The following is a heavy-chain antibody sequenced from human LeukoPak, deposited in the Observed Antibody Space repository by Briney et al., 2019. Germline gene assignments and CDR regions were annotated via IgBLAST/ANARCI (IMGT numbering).Heavy chain of an antibody. CDR1: GFTFSSYS. CDR2: ISSSSSYI. J-gene: IGHJ5*02. D-gene: IGHD6-13*01. Sequence: PGGSLRLSCAASGFTFSSYSMNWVRQAPGKGLEWVSSISSSSSYIYYADSVKGRFTISRDNAKNSLYLQMNSLRAEDTAVYYCAREIVIAAAGTSWFDPWGQGTLVTVSS. V-gene: IGHV3-21*04. CDR3: AREIVIAAAGTSWFDP.